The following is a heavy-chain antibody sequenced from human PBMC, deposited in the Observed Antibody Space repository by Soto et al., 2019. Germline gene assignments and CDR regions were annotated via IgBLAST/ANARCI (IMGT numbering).Heavy chain of an antibody. V-gene: IGHV3-23*01. Sequence: EVQLLESGGGLVQPGGSLRLSCAASGFTFSSYAMSWVRQAPGKGLEWVSAISGSGGSTYYADSVKGPFTISRDNSKNTMHLQMSGLSAEDTAVYYCAKVSSSSVLDWFDPWGQGTLVTVSS. J-gene: IGHJ5*02. D-gene: IGHD6-6*01. CDR2: ISGSGGST. CDR3: AKVSSSSVLDWFDP. CDR1: GFTFSSYA.